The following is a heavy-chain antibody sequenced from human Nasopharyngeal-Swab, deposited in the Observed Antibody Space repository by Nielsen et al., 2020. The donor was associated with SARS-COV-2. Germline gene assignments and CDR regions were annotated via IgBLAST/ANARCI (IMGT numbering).Heavy chain of an antibody. CDR3: ARVEGIVATIFYYYYGMDV. V-gene: IGHV7-4-1*02. CDR2: INTNTGYP. CDR1: GYTFTDYA. J-gene: IGHJ6*02. Sequence: ASVKVSCKASGYTFTDYAINWVRQAPGQGLEWMGWINTNTGYPTYARGFTGRFVFSLDTSVTTAYLEISSLKAEDTAVYYCARVEGIVATIFYYYYGMDVWGQGTTVTVSS. D-gene: IGHD5-12*01.